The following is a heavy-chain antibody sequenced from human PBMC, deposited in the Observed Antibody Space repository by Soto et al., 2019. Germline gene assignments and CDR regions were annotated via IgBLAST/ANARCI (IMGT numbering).Heavy chain of an antibody. V-gene: IGHV3-9*01. CDR3: VRSKGGYSYGTPFDY. J-gene: IGHJ4*02. CDR2: ISWEGGRI. CDR1: GFNFDDYA. Sequence: GGSLRLSCATSGFNFDDYAMHWVRQVPGKGLEWISGISWEGGRIGYADSVKGRFTTSRDNAKNSLYLQMNSLRPEDTALYYCVRSKGGYSYGTPFDYWGQGTLVTVSS. D-gene: IGHD5-18*01.